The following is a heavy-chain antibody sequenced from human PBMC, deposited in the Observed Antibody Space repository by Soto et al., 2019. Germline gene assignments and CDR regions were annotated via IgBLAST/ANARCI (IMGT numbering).Heavy chain of an antibody. CDR2: IGSSGGAI. CDR3: AKALWFGESSHYFDY. D-gene: IGHD3-10*01. Sequence: EVQLLESGGGLVQVGGSLRLSCVGSGFGFDSYAMSWVRQAPGKGLEWVSGIGSSGGAIVYADSVRGRFTISRDNSRNALYLHMNSLRAGDTAVYYCAKALWFGESSHYFDYWGQGNPGHRLL. CDR1: GFGFDSYA. V-gene: IGHV3-23*01. J-gene: IGHJ4*02.